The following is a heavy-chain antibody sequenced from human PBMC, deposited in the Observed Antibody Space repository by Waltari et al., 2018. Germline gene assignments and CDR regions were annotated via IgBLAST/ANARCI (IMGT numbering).Heavy chain of an antibody. CDR3: ARDPGGFDRRFDS. D-gene: IGHD3-16*01. CDR2: INVRGST. V-gene: IGHV4-30-2*01. J-gene: IGHJ5*01. CDR1: GASVSSGGHS. Sequence: QLQLQESGSGLVKPSQTLSLTCAVSGASVSSGGHSWSWIRLPPGRGLEWIGYINVRGSTYYNPTLKSRVTISIDSSRNQFSLKLTSVTAADTAVYYCARDPGGFDRRFDSWGQGILVTVSS.